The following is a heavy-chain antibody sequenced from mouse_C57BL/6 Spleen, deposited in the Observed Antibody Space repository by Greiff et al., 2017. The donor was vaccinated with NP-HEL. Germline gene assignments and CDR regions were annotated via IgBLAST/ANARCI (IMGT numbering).Heavy chain of an antibody. Sequence: QVQLQQSGPELVKPGASVKISCKASGYAFSSSWMNWVKQRPGKGLEWIGRIYPGDGDTNYNGKFKGKATLTADKSSSTAYMQLSSLTSEDSAVYYCAIWSYAMDYWGQGTSVTVSS. J-gene: IGHJ4*01. CDR2: IYPGDGDT. D-gene: IGHD1-1*02. CDR1: GYAFSSSW. CDR3: AIWSYAMDY. V-gene: IGHV1-82*01.